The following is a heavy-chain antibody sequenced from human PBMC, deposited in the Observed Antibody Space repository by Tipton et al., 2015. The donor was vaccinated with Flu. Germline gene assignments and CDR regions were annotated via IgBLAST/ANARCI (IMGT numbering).Heavy chain of an antibody. CDR1: GDSISTTIYY. CDR2: IYYSGTT. D-gene: IGHD3-9*01. J-gene: IGHJ6*02. V-gene: IGHV4-39*07. CDR3: ARYFEWQLDSLDV. Sequence: TLSLTCTVSGDSISTTIYYWGWVRQPPGKGLEWIGSIYYSGTTYYNPSLKSRVTISVDSSKNEFSPTLASLTAKDTAVYYCARYFEWQLDSLDVWGQGTTVTVSS.